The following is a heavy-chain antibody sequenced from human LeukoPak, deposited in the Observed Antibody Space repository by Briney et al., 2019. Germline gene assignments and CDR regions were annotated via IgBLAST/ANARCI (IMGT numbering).Heavy chain of an antibody. CDR2: FTSKTDGGTT. CDR3: TTAQFFNSSGSLAY. J-gene: IGHJ4*02. Sequence: GGSLRLSCVASKFPFSQAWMNWVRQGPGKGLEWVGRFTSKTDGGTTDYAAPVRGRFTISRDDSKATLYLQMNSLKTEDTAVYYCTTAQFFNSSGSLAYWGQGTLVTVSS. D-gene: IGHD3-22*01. CDR1: KFPFSQAW. V-gene: IGHV3-15*01.